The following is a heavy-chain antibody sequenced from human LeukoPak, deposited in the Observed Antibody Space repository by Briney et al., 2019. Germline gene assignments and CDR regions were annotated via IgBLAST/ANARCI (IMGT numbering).Heavy chain of an antibody. V-gene: IGHV3-74*01. CDR3: ARVNYGGNSFSDY. D-gene: IGHD4-23*01. Sequence: GGSRRLSCAATGFTFSSYWMHWVSQAPGKGLVWVSRINSDGTNIVYADSVKGRFTISRDNAKSTLYLQMNSLRAEDTAVYCCARVNYGGNSFSDYWGQGALVTVSS. CDR1: GFTFSSYW. CDR2: INSDGTNI. J-gene: IGHJ4*02.